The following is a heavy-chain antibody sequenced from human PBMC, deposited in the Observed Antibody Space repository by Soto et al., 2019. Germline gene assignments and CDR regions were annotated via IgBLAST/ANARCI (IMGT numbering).Heavy chain of an antibody. Sequence: SETLSLTCTVSGASISYGGFSWSWIRQSPGKGLEWIGYISHLESTYFHPSFKSRLTMSIDRTRNQFSLKLSSVTAADMAVYYCARGGGYDSFDYWGQGVLVTAPQ. D-gene: IGHD5-12*01. CDR2: ISHLEST. V-gene: IGHV4-30-2*06. CDR1: GASISYGGFS. J-gene: IGHJ4*02. CDR3: ARGGGYDSFDY.